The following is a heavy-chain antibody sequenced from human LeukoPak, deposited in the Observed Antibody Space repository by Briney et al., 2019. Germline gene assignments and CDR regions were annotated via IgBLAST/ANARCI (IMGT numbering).Heavy chain of an antibody. Sequence: PSETLSLTCTVSGGSISSYYWSWIRQPPGKGLEWIGYIYYSGSTNYNPSLKSRVTISVDTSKNQFSLKLSSVTAADTAVYYCARETRLSPVRSRAVSEYYFDYWGQGTLVTVSS. V-gene: IGHV4-59*12. D-gene: IGHD6-25*01. CDR1: GGSISSYY. CDR3: ARETRLSPVRSRAVSEYYFDY. J-gene: IGHJ4*02. CDR2: IYYSGST.